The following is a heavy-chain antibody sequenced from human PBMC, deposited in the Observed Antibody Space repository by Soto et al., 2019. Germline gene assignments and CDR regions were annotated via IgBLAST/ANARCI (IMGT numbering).Heavy chain of an antibody. V-gene: IGHV3-74*01. CDR1: EFTFTGRS. J-gene: IGHJ6*03. Sequence: EVQLVESGGGLVQPGGSLRLSCAASEFTFTGRSVHWVRQAPGKGLVWVSGIDKVGTDSTYADSVKGRFTSSRDNAKNTVYLQMDSLRVEDTAVYYCARGWFGPDVWGKGTTVTVSS. CDR2: IDKVGTDS. D-gene: IGHD3-10*01. CDR3: ARGWFGPDV.